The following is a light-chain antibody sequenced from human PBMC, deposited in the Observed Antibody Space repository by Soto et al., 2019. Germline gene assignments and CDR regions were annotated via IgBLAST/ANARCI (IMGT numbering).Light chain of an antibody. Sequence: QSALTQPASVSGSPGQSITISCTGTSSDVGGYNYVSWYQQHPGKAPKLMIYDVSDRPSGVSTCFSGSQSGNTASLTISGLQAEDEADYYCSSSTSSSTLYVFGTGTKLTVL. CDR3: SSSTSSSTLYV. CDR1: SSDVGGYNY. V-gene: IGLV2-14*01. J-gene: IGLJ1*01. CDR2: DVS.